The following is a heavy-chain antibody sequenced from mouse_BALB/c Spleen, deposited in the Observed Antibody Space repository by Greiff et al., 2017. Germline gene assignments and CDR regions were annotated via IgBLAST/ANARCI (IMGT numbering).Heavy chain of an antibody. Sequence: VQLQQSGAELVRSGASVKLSCTASGFNIKDYYMHWVKQRPEQGLEWIGWIDPENGDTEYAPKFQGKATMTADTSSNTAYLQLSSLTSEDTAVYYCTYYGNGAMDYWGQGTSVTVSS. D-gene: IGHD2-10*01. CDR1: GFNIKDYY. CDR2: IDPENGDT. V-gene: IGHV14-4*02. CDR3: TYYGNGAMDY. J-gene: IGHJ4*01.